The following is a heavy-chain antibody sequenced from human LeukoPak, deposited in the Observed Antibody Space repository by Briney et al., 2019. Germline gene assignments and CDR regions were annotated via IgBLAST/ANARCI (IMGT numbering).Heavy chain of an antibody. CDR2: SYWDHDK. CDR3: ARLYCYGSGSYFYFDY. J-gene: IGHJ4*02. D-gene: IGHD3-10*01. Sequence: SGPTLVHPTQPLTLTYTFSGFSLRTSGGGVGWIRQPPGKALEWLALSYWDHDKRYSPSLKTRLTITKDTSQNQVVLTMTNMDPVDTATYYCARLYCYGSGSYFYFDYWGQGTLVTVSS. CDR1: GFSLRTSGGG. V-gene: IGHV2-5*02.